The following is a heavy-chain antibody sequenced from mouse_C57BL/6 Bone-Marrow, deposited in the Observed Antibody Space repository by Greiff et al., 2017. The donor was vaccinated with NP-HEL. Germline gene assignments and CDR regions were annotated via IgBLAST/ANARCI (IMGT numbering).Heavy chain of an antibody. D-gene: IGHD1-1*01. V-gene: IGHV6-3*01. J-gene: IGHJ4*01. Sequence: EVQGVESGGGLVQPGGSMKLSCVASGFTFSNYWMNWVRQSPEKGLEWVAQIRLKSDNYATHYAESVKGRFTISRDDSKSSVYLQMNNLRAEDTGIYYCTIRYYYGSSPYYYAMDYWGQGTSVTVSS. CDR1: GFTFSNYW. CDR2: IRLKSDNYAT. CDR3: TIRYYYGSSPYYYAMDY.